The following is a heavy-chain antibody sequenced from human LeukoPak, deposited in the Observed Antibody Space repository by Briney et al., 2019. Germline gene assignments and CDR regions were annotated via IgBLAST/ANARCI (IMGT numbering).Heavy chain of an antibody. Sequence: ASVKVSCKASGYTFTGYYMHWVRQAPGQGLEWMGWINPNSGGTNYAQKFQGRVTMTRDTSISTAYMELSRLRSDDTAVYYCVRGRSLLWFGELSYIDYWGQGTLVTVSS. CDR1: GYTFTGYY. V-gene: IGHV1-2*02. J-gene: IGHJ4*02. CDR3: VRGRSLLWFGELSYIDY. CDR2: INPNSGGT. D-gene: IGHD3-10*01.